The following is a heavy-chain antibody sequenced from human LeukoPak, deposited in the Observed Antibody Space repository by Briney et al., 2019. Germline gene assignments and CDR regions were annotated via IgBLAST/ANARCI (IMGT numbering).Heavy chain of an antibody. CDR1: GFTFSSYV. J-gene: IGHJ4*02. D-gene: IGHD6-13*01. V-gene: IGHV3-23*01. Sequence: GGCLRLYCAASGFTFSSYVMSWVRQAPGKGLERDSSIAGSGGSTYYADSVKGRFTISRDNSKNTFYLHMDSLRAEDTAVYYCAKCGSSWPVDYWGQGTLVTVSS. CDR2: IAGSGGST. CDR3: AKCGSSWPVDY.